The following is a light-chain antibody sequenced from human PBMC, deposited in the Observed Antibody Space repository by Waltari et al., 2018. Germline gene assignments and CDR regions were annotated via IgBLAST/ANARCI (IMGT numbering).Light chain of an antibody. CDR1: QSVSNY. J-gene: IGKJ4*01. Sequence: EIVLTQSPDILSLSPGETATLSCRASQSVSNYLAWYQQKLGQAPRLLIYGASTRAPGIPARVSGSGSGTDFTLTISGLEPEDFAVYFCQQRFNWPPLTFGGGTKVEIK. CDR3: QQRFNWPPLT. CDR2: GAS. V-gene: IGKV3-11*01.